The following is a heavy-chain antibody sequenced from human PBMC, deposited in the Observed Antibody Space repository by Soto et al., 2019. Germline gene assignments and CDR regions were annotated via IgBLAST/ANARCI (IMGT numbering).Heavy chain of an antibody. CDR3: AKSITARPFDY. Sequence: PGGSLRLSCAASGGTFSNAWMSWVRQAPGKGLEWVGRIKSTTDGGTTDYAAPVKGRFPISRDDSKNTLYLQMNRLRAEDTAVYYCAKSITARPFDYWGQGALVTVFS. CDR1: GGTFSNAW. D-gene: IGHD6-6*01. J-gene: IGHJ4*02. CDR2: IKSTTDGGTT. V-gene: IGHV3-15*01.